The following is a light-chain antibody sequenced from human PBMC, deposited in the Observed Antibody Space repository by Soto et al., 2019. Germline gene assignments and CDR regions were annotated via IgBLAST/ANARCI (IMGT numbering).Light chain of an antibody. CDR3: QQRSNWPPIT. Sequence: IVVTQSPGTLSLSPGERATPSCRAIQSVSSSYLAWYQQKPGQAPRLLIYGASSRATGIPDRFSGSGSGTDFTLTISRLEPEDFAVYYCQQRSNWPPITFGQGTRLEIK. J-gene: IGKJ5*01. V-gene: IGKV3D-20*02. CDR1: QSVSSSY. CDR2: GAS.